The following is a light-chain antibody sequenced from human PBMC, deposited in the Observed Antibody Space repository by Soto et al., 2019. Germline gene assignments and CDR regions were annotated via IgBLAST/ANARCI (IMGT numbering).Light chain of an antibody. CDR2: GAS. CDR1: QTVGVI. CDR3: QQYAAWPPWT. V-gene: IGKV3-15*01. J-gene: IGKJ1*01. Sequence: DIVITQSPPTLSVSPGERATLSCRASQTVGVILAWYQQKPGQGPRLLIYGASTRAAGIPDRFSGSGSGTEFTLTINRLQPEDFAVYYCQQYAAWPPWTFGQGTKVEMK.